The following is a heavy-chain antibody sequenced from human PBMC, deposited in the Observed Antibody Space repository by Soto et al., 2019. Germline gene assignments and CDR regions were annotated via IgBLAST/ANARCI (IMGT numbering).Heavy chain of an antibody. CDR1: GGSISSYY. Sequence: QVQLQESGPGLVKPSETLSLTCTVSGGSISSYYWSWIRQPPGKGLEWIGYIYYSGSNNYNPSLKRRVTISVDTSNKQFCLKLSSVTAADTAVYYCARGDSSGSGSYGMDVWGQGTTVTVSS. J-gene: IGHJ6*02. CDR3: ARGDSSGSGSYGMDV. V-gene: IGHV4-59*01. D-gene: IGHD3-22*01. CDR2: IYYSGSN.